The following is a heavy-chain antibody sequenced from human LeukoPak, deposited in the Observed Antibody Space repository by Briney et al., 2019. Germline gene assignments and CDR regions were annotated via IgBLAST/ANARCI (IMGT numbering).Heavy chain of an antibody. J-gene: IGHJ4*02. Sequence: GGSLRLSCAASGFSFSYYSMSWVRQAPGKGLEWVSYISSSSSTIYYADSVKGRFTISRDNAKNSLYLQMNSLSDEDTAVYYCARGTQTATMHYFDYWGQGTLVTVSS. D-gene: IGHD5-24*01. CDR2: ISSSSSTI. CDR1: GFSFSYYS. V-gene: IGHV3-48*02. CDR3: ARGTQTATMHYFDY.